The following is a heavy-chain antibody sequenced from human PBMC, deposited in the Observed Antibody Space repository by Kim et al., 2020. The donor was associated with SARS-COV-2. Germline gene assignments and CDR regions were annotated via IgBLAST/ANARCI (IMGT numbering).Heavy chain of an antibody. J-gene: IGHJ6*02. D-gene: IGHD3-3*01. V-gene: IGHV3-66*01. CDR2: IYSGGST. CDR1: GFTVSSNY. CDR3: ARDFTKINLMGFGVVVRGVVDSLPNGMDV. Sequence: GGSLRLSCAASGFTVSSNYMSWVRQAPGKGLEWVSVIYSGGSTYYADSVKGRFTISRDNSKNTLYLQMNSLRAEDTAVYYCARDFTKINLMGFGVVVRGVVDSLPNGMDVWGQGTTVTVSS.